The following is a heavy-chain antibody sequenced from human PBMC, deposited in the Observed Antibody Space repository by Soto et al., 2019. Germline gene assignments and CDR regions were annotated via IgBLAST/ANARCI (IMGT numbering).Heavy chain of an antibody. V-gene: IGHV3-23*01. CDR1: GFTFSSYA. CDR2: ISGSGSTT. D-gene: IGHD6-19*01. Sequence: EVQLLESGGGLVEPGGSLRLSCAASGFTFSSYAMSWVRQAPGKGLEWVSLISGSGSTTSYADSVKGRFTISRDSSKNTLYLHMDTLRADDTAVYYWALPMAGTSFFDYWGQGTLVTVSS. CDR3: ALPMAGTSFFDY. J-gene: IGHJ4*02.